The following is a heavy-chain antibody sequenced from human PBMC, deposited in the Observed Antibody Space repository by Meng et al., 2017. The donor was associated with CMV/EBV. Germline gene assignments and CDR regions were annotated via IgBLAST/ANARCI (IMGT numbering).Heavy chain of an antibody. Sequence: GGSLRLSCAASGFTFSSYWMHWVRQAPGKGLEWVAFIRYDGSNKYYADSVKGRFTISRDNSKNTLYLQMNSLRAEDTAVYYCAKDKQYYDSSGWIDYWGQGTLVTVSS. D-gene: IGHD3-22*01. CDR2: IRYDGSNK. J-gene: IGHJ4*02. V-gene: IGHV3-30*02. CDR1: GFTFSSYW. CDR3: AKDKQYYDSSGWIDY.